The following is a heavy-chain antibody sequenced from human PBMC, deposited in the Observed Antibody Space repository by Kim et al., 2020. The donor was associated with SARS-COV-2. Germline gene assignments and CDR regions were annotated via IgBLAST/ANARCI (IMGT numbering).Heavy chain of an antibody. CDR2: IWYDGSNK. Sequence: GGSLRLSCAASGFTFSSYAMHWVRQAPGKGLEWVAVIWYDGSNKYYADSVKGRFTISRDNSKNTLYLQMNSLRAEDTAVYYCAKWSGSDYYDSSGYFDYWGQGTLVTVSS. V-gene: IGHV3-33*06. D-gene: IGHD3-22*01. CDR3: AKWSGSDYYDSSGYFDY. J-gene: IGHJ4*02. CDR1: GFTFSSYA.